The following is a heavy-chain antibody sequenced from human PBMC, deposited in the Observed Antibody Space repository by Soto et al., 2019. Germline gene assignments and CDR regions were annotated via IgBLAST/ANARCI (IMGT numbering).Heavy chain of an antibody. CDR3: ARVWGGAFDI. CDR2: INHSGST. D-gene: IGHD3-10*01. V-gene: IGHV4-34*01. J-gene: IGHJ3*02. Sequence: SETLSLTCTVYGGSFSGYYWSWIRQPPGKGLEWIGEINHSGSTNYNPSLKSRVTISVDTSKNQFSLKLSSVTAADTAVYYCARVWGGAFDIWGQGTMVTVSS. CDR1: GGSFSGYY.